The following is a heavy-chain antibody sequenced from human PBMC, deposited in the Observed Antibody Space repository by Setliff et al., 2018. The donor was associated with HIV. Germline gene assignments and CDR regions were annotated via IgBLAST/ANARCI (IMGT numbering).Heavy chain of an antibody. CDR3: ARVREMATINYYYNYMDV. Sequence: SVKVSCKTSGGTFSTYVISWVRQAPGQGLEWMGGIITIFGTPNYAQKFQDGVTITADESTTTVYMELSSLTSEDTAVYYCARVREMATINYYYNYMDVWGKGTMVTVSS. V-gene: IGHV1-69*13. J-gene: IGHJ6*03. CDR2: IITIFGTP. D-gene: IGHD5-12*01. CDR1: GGTFSTYV.